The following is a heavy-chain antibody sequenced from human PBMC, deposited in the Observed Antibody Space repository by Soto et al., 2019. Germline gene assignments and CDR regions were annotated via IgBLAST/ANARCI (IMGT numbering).Heavy chain of an antibody. CDR1: GYTFTSYG. V-gene: IGHV1-18*01. CDR3: ARDSPPVDY. Sequence: QVQLVQSGAEVKKPGASVKVSCKASGYTFTSYGISWVRQAPGQGLEWVGWSSAYNGNTTYARKLPGRVTMTTDTSASTASMELRSLRSEDTAVYYCARDSPPVDYWGQGTLVTVS. J-gene: IGHJ4*02. CDR2: SSAYNGNT.